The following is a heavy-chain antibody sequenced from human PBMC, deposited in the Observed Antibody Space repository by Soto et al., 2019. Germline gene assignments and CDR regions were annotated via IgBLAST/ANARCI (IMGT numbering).Heavy chain of an antibody. Sequence: PSETLSLTCTVSGGSISSYYWSWIRQPPGKGLEWIGYIYYSGSTNYNPSLKSRVTISVDTSKNQFSLKLSSVTAADTAVYYCETASGNDYLLGWLDPWGQGPLVTVYS. CDR1: GGSISSYY. D-gene: IGHD3-9*01. V-gene: IGHV4-59*01. CDR2: IYYSGST. J-gene: IGHJ5*02. CDR3: ETASGNDYLLGWLDP.